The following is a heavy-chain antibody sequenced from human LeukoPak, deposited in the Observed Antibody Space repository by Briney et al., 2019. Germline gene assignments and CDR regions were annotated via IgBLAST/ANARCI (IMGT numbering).Heavy chain of an antibody. CDR3: AREGSYFRGP. V-gene: IGHV3-7*01. J-gene: IGHJ5*02. CDR2: IKQDGSEK. Sequence: PAGGSLRLSCVAPGFTFGKYWMSWVRQAPGKGLEWVANIKQDGSEKYYVDSVKGRFTISRDNAKNSLYLQMNSLRAEDTAVYYCAREGSYFRGPWGQGTLVTVSS. CDR1: GFTFGKYW. D-gene: IGHD3-10*02.